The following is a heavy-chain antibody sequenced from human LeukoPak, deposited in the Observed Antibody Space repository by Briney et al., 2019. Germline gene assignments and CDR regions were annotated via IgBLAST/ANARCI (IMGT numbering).Heavy chain of an antibody. V-gene: IGHV1-2*02. Sequence: ASVKVSCKASGYTSTGYYMHWVRQAPGQGLEWMGWINPNSGGTNYAQKFQGRVTMTRDTSISTAYMELSRLRSDDTAVYYCARALSKDYGDYPALYWGQGTLVTVSS. D-gene: IGHD4-17*01. CDR3: ARALSKDYGDYPALY. CDR2: INPNSGGT. CDR1: GYTSTGYY. J-gene: IGHJ4*02.